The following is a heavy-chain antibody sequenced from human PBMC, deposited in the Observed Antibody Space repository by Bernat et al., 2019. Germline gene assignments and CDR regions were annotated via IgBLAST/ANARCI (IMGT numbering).Heavy chain of an antibody. CDR3: AREVRPTLGAGKWIYGMDV. Sequence: QVKLVQSGAEVKKPGASVKVSCKASGYTFTSYGISWVRQAPGQGLEWMGWISAYNGNTNYAQKLQGRVNMTTDTSTSTAYMELRSLRPDVTAVYYCAREVRPTLGAGKWIYGMDVWGQGTTVTVSS. V-gene: IGHV1-18*01. CDR2: ISAYNGNT. J-gene: IGHJ6*02. D-gene: IGHD6-19*01. CDR1: GYTFTSYG.